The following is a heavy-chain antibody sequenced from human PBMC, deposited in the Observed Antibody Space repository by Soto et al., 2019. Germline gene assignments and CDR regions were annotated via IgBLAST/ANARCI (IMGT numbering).Heavy chain of an antibody. Sequence: GGSLRLSCVASGFTFSSYSMNWVRQAPGKGLEWVSSISSSSSYIYYADSVKGRFTISRDNAKNSLYLQMNSLRAEDTAVYYCARVNTVTTVTSAIDYWGQGTLVTVSS. CDR3: ARVNTVTTVTSAIDY. V-gene: IGHV3-21*01. D-gene: IGHD4-17*01. CDR1: GFTFSSYS. CDR2: ISSSSSYI. J-gene: IGHJ4*02.